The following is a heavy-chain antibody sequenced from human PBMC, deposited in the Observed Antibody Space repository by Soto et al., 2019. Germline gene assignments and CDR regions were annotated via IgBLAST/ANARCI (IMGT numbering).Heavy chain of an antibody. D-gene: IGHD3-16*02. Sequence: LSLTCAVYGGSFSGYYWSWIRQPPGKGLEWIGEINHSGSTNYNPSLKSRVTISVDTSKNQFSLKLSSVTAADTAVYYCARGSPGVIGFQDYYYGMDVWGQGTTVTVSS. J-gene: IGHJ6*02. CDR2: INHSGST. V-gene: IGHV4-34*01. CDR1: GGSFSGYY. CDR3: ARGSPGVIGFQDYYYGMDV.